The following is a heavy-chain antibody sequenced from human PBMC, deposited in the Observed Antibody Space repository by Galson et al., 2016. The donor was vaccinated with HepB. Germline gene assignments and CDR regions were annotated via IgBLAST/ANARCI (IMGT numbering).Heavy chain of an antibody. CDR1: GYMFTNYG. V-gene: IGHV1-18*01. J-gene: IGHJ5*02. CDR3: ARAPGIEVSGVLHP. CDR2: ISAHNGNT. D-gene: IGHD6-19*01. Sequence: SVKVSCKASGYMFTNYGVAWVRHAPGQGLEWIGWISAHNGNTVAAQKFRGRVNMTIDTSTTTAYMSLSSLTSDDTAVYFCARAPGIEVSGVLHPWGQGTVLTVSS.